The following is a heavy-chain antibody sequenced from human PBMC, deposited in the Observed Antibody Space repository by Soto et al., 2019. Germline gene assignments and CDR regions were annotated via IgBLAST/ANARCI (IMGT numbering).Heavy chain of an antibody. CDR1: GYTFTGYY. D-gene: IGHD3-16*02. Sequence: ASVKVSCKASGYTFTGYYMHWVRQAPGQGLEWMGWINPNSGGTNYAQKFQGWVTMTRDTSISTAYMELSRLRSDDTAVYYCARGGPLMITFGGVIINPFAYWGQGTPVTVSS. CDR2: INPNSGGT. V-gene: IGHV1-2*04. J-gene: IGHJ4*02. CDR3: ARGGPLMITFGGVIINPFAY.